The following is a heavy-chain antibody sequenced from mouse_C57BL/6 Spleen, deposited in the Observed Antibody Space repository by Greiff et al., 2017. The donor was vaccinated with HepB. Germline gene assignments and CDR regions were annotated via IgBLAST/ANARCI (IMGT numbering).Heavy chain of an antibody. CDR3: ARPDYYGSTWFAY. V-gene: IGHV5-9*01. CDR1: GFTFSSYT. J-gene: IGHJ3*01. Sequence: EVQRVESGGGLVKPGGSLKLSCAASGFTFSSYTMSWVRQTPEKRLEWVATISGGGGNTYYPDSVKGRFTISRDNAKNTLYLQMSSLRSEDTALYYCARPDYYGSTWFAYWGQGTLVTVSA. CDR2: ISGGGGNT. D-gene: IGHD1-1*01.